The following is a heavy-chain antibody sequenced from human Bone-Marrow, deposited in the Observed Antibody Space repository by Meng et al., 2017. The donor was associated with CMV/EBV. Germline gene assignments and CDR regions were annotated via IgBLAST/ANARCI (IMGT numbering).Heavy chain of an antibody. CDR3: AGSVPAASYYYGMDV. CDR1: GYSFTGFD. CDR2: MNARSEDT. V-gene: IGHV1-8*01. D-gene: IGHD2-2*01. J-gene: IGHJ6*02. Sequence: ASVKVSCKASGYSFTGFDIYWVRQVAGPGLEWMGWMNARSEDTAYAQKFQGRVTMTRDTSINTAYMELSRLRSDDTAVYYCAGSVPAASYYYGMDVWGQGTTVTVSS.